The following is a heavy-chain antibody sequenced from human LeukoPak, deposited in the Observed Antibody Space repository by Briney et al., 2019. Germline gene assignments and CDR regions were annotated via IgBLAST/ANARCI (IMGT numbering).Heavy chain of an antibody. Sequence: PSETLSLTCTVSGGSISSYYWTWIRQPPGKGLEWIGYIYHRGSANYNPSLKRRVTISVDTSKNQFTLTLSSVTAADAAVYYCARAGDYYVSGSYLGYWGQGTLVTVSS. D-gene: IGHD3-10*01. J-gene: IGHJ4*02. V-gene: IGHV4-59*01. CDR2: IYHRGSA. CDR3: ARAGDYYVSGSYLGY. CDR1: GGSISSYY.